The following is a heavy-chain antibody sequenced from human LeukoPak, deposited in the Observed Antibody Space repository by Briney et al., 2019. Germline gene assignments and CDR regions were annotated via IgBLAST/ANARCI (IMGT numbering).Heavy chain of an antibody. CDR3: ASVGNCSSTSCYLDFDY. CDR1: GYTFTSYY. V-gene: IGHV1-46*01. Sequence: ASVKVSCKASGYTFTSYYMHWVRQAPGQGLEWMGIINPSGGSTSYAQKFQGRVTMTRDTSTSTVYMELSSLRSEDTAVYYCASVGNCSSTSCYLDFDYWGQGTLVTVSS. CDR2: INPSGGST. D-gene: IGHD2-2*01. J-gene: IGHJ4*02.